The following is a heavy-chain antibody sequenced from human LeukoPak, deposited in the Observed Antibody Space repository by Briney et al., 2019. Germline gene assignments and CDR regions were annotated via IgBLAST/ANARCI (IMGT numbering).Heavy chain of an antibody. D-gene: IGHD6-6*01. CDR3: ARGSEPYSSSSDFDY. Sequence: GASVKVSCKASGGTFSSYAISWVRQAPGQGLEWMGGIIPIFGTANYAQKFQGRVTITADESTSTAYMELSSLRSEDTAVYYCARGSEPYSSSSDFDYWGQGTLVTVSS. J-gene: IGHJ4*02. CDR2: IIPIFGTA. V-gene: IGHV1-69*13. CDR1: GGTFSSYA.